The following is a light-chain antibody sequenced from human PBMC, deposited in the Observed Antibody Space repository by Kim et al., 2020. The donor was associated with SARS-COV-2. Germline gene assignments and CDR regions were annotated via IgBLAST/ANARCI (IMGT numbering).Light chain of an antibody. CDR2: KDS. Sequence: PGQTARITCSGDALLKQYAYWYQQKPGQAPVLVIYKDSERPSGIPERFSGSSSGTTVTLTISGVQAEDEADYYCQSADSSGTIGVFGGGTQLTVL. CDR1: ALLKQY. CDR3: QSADSSGTIGV. V-gene: IGLV3-25*03. J-gene: IGLJ3*02.